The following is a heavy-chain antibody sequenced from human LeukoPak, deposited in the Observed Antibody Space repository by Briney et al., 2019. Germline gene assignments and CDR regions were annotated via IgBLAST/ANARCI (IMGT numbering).Heavy chain of an antibody. Sequence: PGGSLRLSCAASGLTFSSCDMHWVRQATGKGLEWVSAIGTTGDTYYPDSVKGRFTISRENAKSSLYLQMNSLRAGDTAVYYCARESAHYGRRYFDLWGRGTLVIVSS. CDR2: IGTTGDT. CDR1: GLTFSSCD. CDR3: ARESAHYGRRYFDL. V-gene: IGHV3-13*04. J-gene: IGHJ2*01. D-gene: IGHD3-10*01.